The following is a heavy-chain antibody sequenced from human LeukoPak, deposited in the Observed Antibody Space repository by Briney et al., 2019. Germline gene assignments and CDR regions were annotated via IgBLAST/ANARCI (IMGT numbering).Heavy chain of an antibody. D-gene: IGHD2/OR15-2a*01. CDR3: ARGDSIAGDAFDI. J-gene: IGHJ3*02. CDR2: ISYDGSNK. V-gene: IGHV3-30-3*01. Sequence: GRSLRLSCAASGFTFSSYAMHWVRQAPGKGLEWVAVISYDGSNKFYADSVKGRFTISRDSSKNTLYLQMNSLRAEDTAVYYCARGDSIAGDAFDIWGQGTMVTVSS. CDR1: GFTFSSYA.